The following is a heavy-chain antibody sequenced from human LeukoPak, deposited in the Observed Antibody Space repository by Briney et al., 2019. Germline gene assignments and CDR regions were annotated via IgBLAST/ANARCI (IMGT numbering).Heavy chain of an antibody. V-gene: IGHV3-30*04. Sequence: GRSLRLSCAASGFTFSSYAMHWVRQAPGKGLEWVAVISYDGSNKYYADSVKGRFTIFRDNSKNTLYLQMNSLRAEDTAVYYCAKPARTDAFDIWGQGTMVTVSS. J-gene: IGHJ3*02. CDR1: GFTFSSYA. CDR2: ISYDGSNK. D-gene: IGHD1-14*01. CDR3: AKPARTDAFDI.